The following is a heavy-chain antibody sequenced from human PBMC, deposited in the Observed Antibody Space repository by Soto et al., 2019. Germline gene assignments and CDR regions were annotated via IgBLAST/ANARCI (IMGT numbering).Heavy chain of an antibody. V-gene: IGHV3-15*07. J-gene: IGHJ4*02. CDR3: AADSPAWGAYAFDC. CDR2: IKSENDGGII. CDR1: GFTFKTAW. D-gene: IGHD3-16*01. Sequence: GGSLRLSCAASGFTFKTAWMNWVRQSPGKGLEWVGRIKSENDGGIIDYAAPVKGRFIISRDDSKNTVYLEMNSLNTEDTAVYYCAADSPAWGAYAFDCWGQGILVTVXS.